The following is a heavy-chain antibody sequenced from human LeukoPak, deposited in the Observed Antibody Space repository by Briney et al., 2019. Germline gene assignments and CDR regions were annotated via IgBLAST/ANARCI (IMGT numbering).Heavy chain of an antibody. CDR3: ANRGTKWLPPPTDAFDV. CDR1: GFSFSSHA. Sequence: GGSLRLSCAASGFSFSSHAMSWVRQAPGKGLQWVSTISSGGGTTYYGDSVKGRFTISRDNSKNTLYLQMNSLRVDDPAIYYCANRGTKWLPPPTDAFDVWGQGTMVTVSS. CDR2: ISSGGGTT. D-gene: IGHD2-8*01. J-gene: IGHJ3*01. V-gene: IGHV3-23*01.